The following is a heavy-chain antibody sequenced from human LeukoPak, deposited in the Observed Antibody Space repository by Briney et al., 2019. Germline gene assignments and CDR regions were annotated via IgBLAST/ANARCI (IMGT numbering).Heavy chain of an antibody. CDR1: GGSVSSSSDS. CDR3: ARSDGYNWAY. D-gene: IGHD5-24*01. V-gene: IGHV4-39*07. Sequence: SETLSLTCTVSGGSVSSSSDSWGWIRQPPGKGLEWIGTISYSGNTYYSPSLKSRVTLLLDTSGNQFSLKLSSVTAADTAVYFCARSDGYNWAYWGQGTLVTVSS. CDR2: ISYSGNT. J-gene: IGHJ4*02.